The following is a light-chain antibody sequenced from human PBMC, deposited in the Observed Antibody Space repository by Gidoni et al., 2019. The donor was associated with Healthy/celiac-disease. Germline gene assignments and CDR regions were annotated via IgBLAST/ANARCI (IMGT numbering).Light chain of an antibody. CDR3: CSYAGSSTVV. CDR1: SSGVGSYNL. V-gene: IGLV2-23*02. CDR2: EVS. J-gene: IGLJ2*01. Sequence: QAALTQPASVPGSPGQSITISCTGTSSGVGSYNLVTWYQQHPGKAPKLMIYEVSKRPSGVSHRFSGSKSGNTASLTISGLQAEDEADYYCCSYAGSSTVVFGGGTKLTVL.